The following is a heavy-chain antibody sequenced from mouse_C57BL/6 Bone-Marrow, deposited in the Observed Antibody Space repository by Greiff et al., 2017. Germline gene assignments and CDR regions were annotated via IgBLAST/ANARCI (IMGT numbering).Heavy chain of an antibody. Sequence: EVKLVESGGGLVQPGGSLKLSCAASGFTFSDYYMYWVRQTPEKRLEWVAYISNGGGSTYYPDTVKGRFTISRDNAKNTLYLQMSRLKSENTAMYCCTRRGYDYGYFDYWGQGTTLTVSS. CDR2: ISNGGGST. CDR3: TRRGYDYGYFDY. V-gene: IGHV5-12*01. D-gene: IGHD2-4*01. J-gene: IGHJ2*01. CDR1: GFTFSDYY.